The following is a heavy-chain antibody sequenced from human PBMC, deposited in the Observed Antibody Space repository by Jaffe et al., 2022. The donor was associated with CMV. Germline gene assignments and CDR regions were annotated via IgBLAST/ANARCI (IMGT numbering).Heavy chain of an antibody. CDR2: IYSGGTT. J-gene: IGHJ3*02. D-gene: IGHD1-7*01. CDR1: GFRVSDNY. Sequence: EVQLVESGGGLVQPGGSLRLSCAASGFRVSDNYMSWIRQAPGKGLEWVSVIYSGGTTYYVDSVKGRFTISRHNSKNTLYLQMNSLRAEDTAVYYCARGITGAYNWNLALDIWGQGTMVTVSS. V-gene: IGHV3-66*01. CDR3: ARGITGAYNWNLALDI.